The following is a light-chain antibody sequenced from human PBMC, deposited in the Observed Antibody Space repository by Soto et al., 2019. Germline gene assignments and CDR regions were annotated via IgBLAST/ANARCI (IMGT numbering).Light chain of an antibody. Sequence: DIQLTQSPSFLSASVGDRVTITCRASQGISSYLAWYQQKPGKAPKLLIYAASPLQSGVPSRFSGSGSGREFTLTISSLQPEDFATYYCQQLNSYPLTFGGGTKVEIK. CDR2: AAS. V-gene: IGKV1-9*01. CDR1: QGISSY. CDR3: QQLNSYPLT. J-gene: IGKJ4*01.